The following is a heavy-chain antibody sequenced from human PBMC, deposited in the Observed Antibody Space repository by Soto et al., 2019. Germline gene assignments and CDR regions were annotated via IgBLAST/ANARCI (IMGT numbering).Heavy chain of an antibody. Sequence: SETLSLTCAVYGGSFSGYYWSWIRQPPGKGLEWIGEINHSGSTNYNPSLKSRVTISVDTSKNQFSLKLSSVTAADTAAEYCARDLASGGAANWFDPWGQGTLVTVSS. J-gene: IGHJ5*02. V-gene: IGHV4-34*01. CDR1: GGSFSGYY. CDR2: INHSGST. D-gene: IGHD6-25*01. CDR3: ARDLASGGAANWFDP.